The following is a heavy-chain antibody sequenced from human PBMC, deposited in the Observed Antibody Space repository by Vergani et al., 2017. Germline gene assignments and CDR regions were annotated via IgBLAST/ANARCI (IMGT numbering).Heavy chain of an antibody. V-gene: IGHV4-39*01. J-gene: IGHJ4*02. CDR3: ARTESFILRYFHWAL. D-gene: IGHD3-9*01. CDR2: IYHSGGA. Sequence: QLHLQESGPGLVKPSETLSLTCTVSGGSTTSSSYYWGWIPQPPGKGLEWIGNIYHSGGAYYNPSLKGRVTISVDTSKNQFSLEVTSVTAADTAIYFCARTESFILRYFHWALWGQGTLVTVSS. CDR1: GGSTTSSSYY.